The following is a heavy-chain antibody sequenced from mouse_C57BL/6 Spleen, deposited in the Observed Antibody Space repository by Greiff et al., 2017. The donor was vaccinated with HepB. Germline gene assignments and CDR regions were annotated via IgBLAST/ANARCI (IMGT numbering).Heavy chain of an antibody. V-gene: IGHV1-15*01. CDR2: IDPGTGGT. D-gene: IGHD1-1*01. CDR3: TRDSSYWFAY. CDR1: GYTFTDYE. J-gene: IGHJ3*01. Sequence: VQLQQSGAELVRPGASVTLSCKASGYTFTDYEMHWVKQTPVHGLEWIGAIDPGTGGTAYNQKFKGKAILTADKSSSTAYMELRSLTSEDSAVYYCTRDSSYWFAYWGQGTLVTVSA.